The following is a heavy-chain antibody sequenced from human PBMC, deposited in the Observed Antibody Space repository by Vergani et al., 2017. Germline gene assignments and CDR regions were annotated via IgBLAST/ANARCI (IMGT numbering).Heavy chain of an antibody. D-gene: IGHD2-15*01. CDR3: ARDRAWYCSGGSCYDY. Sequence: EVQLVESGGGLVQPGGSLRLSCAASGFTVSSNYMSWVRQAPGKGLEWVSVIYSGGSTYYADSVKGRFTISRDNSKNTLYLQMNSLRAEDTAVYYCARDRAWYCSGGSCYDYWGQGTLVTVFS. J-gene: IGHJ4*02. V-gene: IGHV3-66*02. CDR1: GFTVSSNY. CDR2: IYSGGST.